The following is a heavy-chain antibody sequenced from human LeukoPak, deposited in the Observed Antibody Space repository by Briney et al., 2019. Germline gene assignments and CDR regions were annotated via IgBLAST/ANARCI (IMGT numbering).Heavy chain of an antibody. Sequence: GGSLRLSCAASGFTFSSYGMHWVRQAPGKGLEWVAVIWYDGSNKYYADSVKGRFTISRDNSKNTLYLQMTSLRAEDTAVYYCARGFYDSSGYDAFDIWGQGTMVTVSS. CDR1: GFTFSSYG. CDR2: IWYDGSNK. CDR3: ARGFYDSSGYDAFDI. V-gene: IGHV3-33*01. D-gene: IGHD3-22*01. J-gene: IGHJ3*02.